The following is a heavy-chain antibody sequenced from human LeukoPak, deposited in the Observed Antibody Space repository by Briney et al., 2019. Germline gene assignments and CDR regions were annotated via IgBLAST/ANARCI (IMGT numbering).Heavy chain of an antibody. CDR3: ARGRGYYDSGGAPLYYFDN. CDR2: INHSGST. D-gene: IGHD3-22*01. J-gene: IGHJ4*02. Sequence: SETLSLTCAVYGGSFSGYYWSWIRQPPGKGLEWIGEINHSGSTNYNPSLKSRVTISVDTSKNQFSLKLSSVTAADTAVYYCARGRGYYDSGGAPLYYFDNWGQGTLVTVSS. V-gene: IGHV4-34*01. CDR1: GGSFSGYY.